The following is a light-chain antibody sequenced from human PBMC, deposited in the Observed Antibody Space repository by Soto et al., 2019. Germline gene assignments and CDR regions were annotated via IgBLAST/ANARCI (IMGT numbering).Light chain of an antibody. CDR3: QQYNSYSIT. V-gene: IGKV3D-15*01. J-gene: IGKJ5*01. CDR2: GAS. Sequence: EIVMTQSPATLSVSPGERATLSCRASQSVSSNLAWYQQKPGQAPRLLIYGASNRATGIPARFSGSGSGTDFTLTINRLEPEDFATYYCQQYNSYSITFGQGTRLEIK. CDR1: QSVSSN.